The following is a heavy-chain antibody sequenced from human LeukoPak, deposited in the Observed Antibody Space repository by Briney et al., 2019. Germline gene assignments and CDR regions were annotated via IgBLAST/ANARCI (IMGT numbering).Heavy chain of an antibody. V-gene: IGHV4-34*01. CDR3: ARGSNYYDSSGYYARSYYFDY. CDR2: INHSGST. CDR1: GGSFSGYY. D-gene: IGHD3-22*01. Sequence: KTSETLSLTCAVYGGSFSGYYWSWIRQPPGKGLEWIGEINHSGSTNYNPSLKSRVTISVDTSKNQFSLKLSSVTAADTAVYYCARGSNYYDSSGYYARSYYFDYWGKGTTVTVSS. J-gene: IGHJ4*03.